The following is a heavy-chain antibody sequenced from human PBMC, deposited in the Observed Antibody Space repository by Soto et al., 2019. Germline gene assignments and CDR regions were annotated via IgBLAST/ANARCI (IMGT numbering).Heavy chain of an antibody. D-gene: IGHD5-12*01. V-gene: IGHV1-3*01. CDR1: GDTRTDFS. Sequence: ASVKVSCKASGDTRTDFSMHWVRQAPGQRPEWMGWLSVGNGDTKYSQKFQGRVTMTRDTSTSTVYMELSSLRSEDTAVYYCARDGYNYAFDIWGQGTMVTVSS. J-gene: IGHJ3*02. CDR2: LSVGNGDT. CDR3: ARDGYNYAFDI.